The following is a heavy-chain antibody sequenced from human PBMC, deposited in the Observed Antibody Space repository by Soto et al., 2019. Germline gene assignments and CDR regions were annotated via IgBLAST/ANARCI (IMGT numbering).Heavy chain of an antibody. J-gene: IGHJ6*02. CDR1: GFTFSSYG. D-gene: IGHD3-3*01. CDR3: ARSSPDTRSYGMDV. V-gene: IGHV3-33*01. Sequence: GSLRLSCAASGFTFSSYGMHWVRQAPGKGLEWVAVIWYDGSNKYYADSVKGRFTISRDNSKNTLCLQMNSLRAEDTAVYYCARSSPDTRSYGMDVWGQGTTVTVSS. CDR2: IWYDGSNK.